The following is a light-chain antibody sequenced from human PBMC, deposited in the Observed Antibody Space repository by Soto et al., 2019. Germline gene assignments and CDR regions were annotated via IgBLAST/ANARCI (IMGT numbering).Light chain of an antibody. CDR3: QQYNSWRT. V-gene: IGKV1-5*01. CDR1: QRISTW. Sequence: DIQMTQSPSTLSASVGDGVTITCRASQRISTWLAWYQQKPGKAPKLLISDASSLETGVPSRLSGSAYATEFTLTINSLQPDDFATYYCQQYNSWRTLAQGTKVDI. CDR2: DAS. J-gene: IGKJ1*01.